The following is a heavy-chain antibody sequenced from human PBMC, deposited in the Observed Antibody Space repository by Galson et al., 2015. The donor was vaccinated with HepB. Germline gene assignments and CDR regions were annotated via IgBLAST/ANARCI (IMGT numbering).Heavy chain of an antibody. CDR2: IEEHGGKA. CDR1: GFTFNNFV. V-gene: IGHV3-23*01. Sequence: SLRLSCAASGFTFNNFVMTWVRQAPGKGLEWVSTIEEHGGKAYYADSVKGRFTISRDNSKNTLYLQMDNLRVEDTAVYYCAKKPIPMPGNNCFDPWGQGTLVTVS. CDR3: AKKPIPMPGNNCFDP. D-gene: IGHD1-14*01. J-gene: IGHJ5*02.